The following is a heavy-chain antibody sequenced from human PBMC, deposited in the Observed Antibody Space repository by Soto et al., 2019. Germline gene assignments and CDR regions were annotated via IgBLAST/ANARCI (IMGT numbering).Heavy chain of an antibody. CDR1: GFTFSDYY. Sequence: GGSLRLSCAASGFTFSDYYMSWIRQAPGKGLEWVSYISSSGSTIYYADSVKGRFTISRDNAKNSLYLQMNSLRAEDTAVYYCARDRVNWNYRTNAFDIWGQGTMVTVSS. CDR2: ISSSGSTI. V-gene: IGHV3-11*01. CDR3: ARDRVNWNYRTNAFDI. J-gene: IGHJ3*02. D-gene: IGHD1-7*01.